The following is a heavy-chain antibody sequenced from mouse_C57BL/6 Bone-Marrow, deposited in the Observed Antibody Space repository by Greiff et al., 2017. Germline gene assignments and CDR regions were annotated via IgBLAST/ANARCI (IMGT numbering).Heavy chain of an antibody. D-gene: IGHD2-4*01. J-gene: IGHJ4*01. CDR3: ARESYDYDDAMDY. CDR1: GFTFSDYY. Sequence: EVKLVESEGGFVQPGSSMKLSCTASGFTFSDYYMAWVRQVPEKGLEWVANINYDGSSTYYLDSLKIRFIISRDNAKNILYLKMSSLKSEDTATYYCARESYDYDDAMDYWGQGTSVTVSS. V-gene: IGHV5-16*01. CDR2: INYDGSST.